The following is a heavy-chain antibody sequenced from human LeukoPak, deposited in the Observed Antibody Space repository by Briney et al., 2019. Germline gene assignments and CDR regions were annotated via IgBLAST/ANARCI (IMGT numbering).Heavy chain of an antibody. CDR1: GYTLTELS. CDR2: FDPEDGET. V-gene: IGHV1-24*01. D-gene: IGHD5-18*01. J-gene: IGHJ4*02. CDR3: AAGVVDTDPVGFGY. Sequence: ASVTVSCKVSGYTLTELSMHWVRQAPGKGLEWMGGFDPEDGETIYAQKFQGRVTMTEDTSTDTAYMELSSLRSEDTAVYYCAAGVVDTDPVGFGYWGQGTLVTVSS.